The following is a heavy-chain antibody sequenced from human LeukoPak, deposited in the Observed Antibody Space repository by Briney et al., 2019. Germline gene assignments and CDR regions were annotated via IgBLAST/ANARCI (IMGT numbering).Heavy chain of an antibody. CDR2: ISSSGSTT. J-gene: IGHJ4*02. Sequence: GGSLRLSCAASGFTFSDYYMSWIRQAPGKGLEWVSYISSSGSTTYYADSVKGRFTISRDNAKNSLYLQMNSLRAEDTAVYYCARYRYPNILTMDYWGQGTLVTVSS. V-gene: IGHV3-11*04. D-gene: IGHD3-9*01. CDR3: ARYRYPNILTMDY. CDR1: GFTFSDYY.